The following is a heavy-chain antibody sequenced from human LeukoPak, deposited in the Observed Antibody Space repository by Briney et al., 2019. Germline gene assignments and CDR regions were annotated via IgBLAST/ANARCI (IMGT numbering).Heavy chain of an antibody. J-gene: IGHJ4*02. CDR3: AKDKGSSGSGPSDY. Sequence: PGGSLRLSCAASGFTFDDYAMHWVRQAPGKGLEWVSGISWNSGSIGYADSVKGRFTISRDNAKNSLYLQMNSLRAEDTALYYCAKDKGSSGSGPSDYWGQGTLVTVSS. CDR2: ISWNSGSI. CDR1: GFTFDDYA. D-gene: IGHD6-19*01. V-gene: IGHV3-9*01.